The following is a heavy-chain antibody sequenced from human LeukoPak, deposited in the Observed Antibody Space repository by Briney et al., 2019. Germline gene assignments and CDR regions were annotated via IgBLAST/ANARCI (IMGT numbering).Heavy chain of an antibody. CDR1: GYSISSGYY. D-gene: IGHD2-21*01. Sequence: TSETLSLTCTVSGYSISSGYYWGWFRQPPGKGLEWIGSIYHSGSTYYNPSLKSRVTISVDTSKNQFSLKLSSVTAADTAVYYCARVSVFIIWGQGTMVTVSS. V-gene: IGHV4-38-2*02. CDR3: ARVSVFII. J-gene: IGHJ3*02. CDR2: IYHSGST.